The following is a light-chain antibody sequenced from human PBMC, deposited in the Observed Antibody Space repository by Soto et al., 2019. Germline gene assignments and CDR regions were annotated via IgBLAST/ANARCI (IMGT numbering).Light chain of an antibody. V-gene: IGKV1-5*01. CDR2: DAS. J-gene: IGKJ1*01. CDR3: QQYNSYPWT. Sequence: DIQMTQSPYTLSASVGYRVTITCRASQSISSWLAWYQQKPGKAPKLLIYDASRLDGGVPSRFSGSGSGTEFTLTISSLQPDDFATYYCQQYNSYPWTFGQGTKLEIK. CDR1: QSISSW.